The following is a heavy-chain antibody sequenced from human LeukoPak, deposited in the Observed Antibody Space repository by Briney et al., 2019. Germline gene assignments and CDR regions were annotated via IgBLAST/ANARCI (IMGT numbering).Heavy chain of an antibody. J-gene: IGHJ4*02. CDR2: IQTDGSDK. D-gene: IGHD2-2*01. V-gene: IGHV3-30*02. Sequence: GGSLRLSCAASGINFRASGMHWVRQAPGMGLEWVTFIQTDGSDKYYAASVAGRFTISGDNSKNTVYLHMNSLRPDDTALYYCAREGGTVVVGRFDYWGQGTLVTVSS. CDR1: GINFRASG. CDR3: AREGGTVVVGRFDY.